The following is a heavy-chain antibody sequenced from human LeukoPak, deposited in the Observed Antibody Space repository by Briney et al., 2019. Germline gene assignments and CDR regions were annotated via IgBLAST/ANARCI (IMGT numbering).Heavy chain of an antibody. CDR3: MRRDTGWNYSDY. V-gene: IGHV4-59*08. CDR2: IYYKGNI. J-gene: IGHJ4*02. D-gene: IGHD6-19*01. CDR1: GGSIYSHY. Sequence: PSETLSLTGTVSGGSIYSHYWGWIRQPPGKGLEWIGDIYYKGNINYNPSLKSRVTISLDTSKNHLSLKLTSVVAADTAIYYCMRRDTGWNYSDYWGQGILVTISS.